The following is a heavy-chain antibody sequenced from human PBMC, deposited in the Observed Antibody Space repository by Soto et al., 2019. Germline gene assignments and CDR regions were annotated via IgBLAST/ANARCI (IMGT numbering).Heavy chain of an antibody. Sequence: PSETLSLTCTVSGGSVSSGSYYWSWIRQPPGKGLEWIGYIYYSGSTNYNPSLKSRVTISVDTSKNQFSLKLSSVTAADTAVYYCERLGPGDYYYYGMDVWGQGTTVTVSS. J-gene: IGHJ6*02. D-gene: IGHD3-10*01. CDR3: ERLGPGDYYYYGMDV. V-gene: IGHV4-61*01. CDR2: IYYSGST. CDR1: GGSVSSGSYY.